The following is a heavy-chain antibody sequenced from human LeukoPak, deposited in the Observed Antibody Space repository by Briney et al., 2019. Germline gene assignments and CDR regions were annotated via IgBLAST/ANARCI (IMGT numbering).Heavy chain of an antibody. CDR1: GFSFSTYL. V-gene: IGHV3-74*03. CDR3: VRGSLRLPRSTPDY. D-gene: IGHD2-21*02. J-gene: IGHJ4*02. Sequence: GGSLRLSCAVSGFSFSTYLMHWVRQDPGKGLVWVSYISSDGSVTKYAASVKGRFTISRDNAVNTLYLQMNSLRVEDTAVYYCVRGSLRLPRSTPDYWGQGTLVTVSS. CDR2: ISSDGSVT.